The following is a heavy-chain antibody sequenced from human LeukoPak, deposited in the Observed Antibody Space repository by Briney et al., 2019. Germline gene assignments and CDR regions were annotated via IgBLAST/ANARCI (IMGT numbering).Heavy chain of an antibody. J-gene: IGHJ3*02. CDR2: IHSSSGSI. CDR3: ARDLAWDAFDI. V-gene: IGHV3-21*01. Sequence: NPGGSLRLSCTASGFTFGDYAMSWVRQAPGKGLEWVSSIHSSSGSIYYADSLKGRFTISRDNAKNSLYLQMNSLRAEDTAGYYCARDLAWDAFDIWGQGTMVTVSS. CDR1: GFTFGDYA.